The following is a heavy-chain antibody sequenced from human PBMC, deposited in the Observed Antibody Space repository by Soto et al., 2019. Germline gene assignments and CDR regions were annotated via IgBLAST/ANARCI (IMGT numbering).Heavy chain of an antibody. D-gene: IGHD4-17*01. V-gene: IGHV4-31*03. CDR2: IYYSGCT. CDR3: ARDADYGGSRGGMDV. CDR1: GGSVNNANYF. Sequence: QVRLEESGPGLVKPSETLSLICSVSGGSVNNANYFWNWIRHHPENGLEWIGYIYYSGCTRYNPSFKTRATLSIDTTKDQFSLRLNSVTVADTAVYFCARDADYGGSRGGMDVWGRGTTVTVSS. J-gene: IGHJ6*02.